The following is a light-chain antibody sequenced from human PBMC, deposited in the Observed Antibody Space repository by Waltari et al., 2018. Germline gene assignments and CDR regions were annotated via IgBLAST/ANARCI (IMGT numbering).Light chain of an antibody. Sequence: QSALTQPASVSGSPGQSVTIFCAVTSNDVGGYNSVSWYQEHPGQAPRVIIYDVSDRPSGVSDRFSGSKSGNTASLTISGLQAEDEADYYCSSQSSNDVVLFGGGTKLTVL. CDR1: SNDVGGYNS. J-gene: IGLJ2*01. CDR3: SSQSSNDVVL. V-gene: IGLV2-14*01. CDR2: DVS.